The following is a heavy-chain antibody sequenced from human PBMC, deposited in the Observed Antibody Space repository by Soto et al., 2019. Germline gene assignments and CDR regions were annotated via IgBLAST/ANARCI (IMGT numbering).Heavy chain of an antibody. Sequence: QITLKESGPTLVKPTQTLTLTCTFSGFSLNTNAVGVAWIRQPPGKALEWLALLYWDDEKRYSPSLKSRLTITTDTSKNQVVLTMTNMDSEDTATYYCAHRRVRDSSGENFDSWGQGTLVTVSS. CDR1: GFSLNTNAVG. J-gene: IGHJ4*02. CDR3: AHRRVRDSSGENFDS. D-gene: IGHD6-19*01. CDR2: LYWDDEK. V-gene: IGHV2-5*02.